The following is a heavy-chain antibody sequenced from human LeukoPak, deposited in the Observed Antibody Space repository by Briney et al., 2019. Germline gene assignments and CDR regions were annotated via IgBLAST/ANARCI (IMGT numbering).Heavy chain of an antibody. Sequence: SVKVSCKASGGTFSSYAISWVRQAPGQGLEWMGGIIPIFGTANYAQKFQGRVTITTDESTSTAYMELSSLRSEDTAVYYCARTPYDFWSGYSSSKFFFDYWGQGTLVTVSS. V-gene: IGHV1-69*05. CDR2: IIPIFGTA. D-gene: IGHD3-3*01. CDR3: ARTPYDFWSGYSSSKFFFDY. CDR1: GGTFSSYA. J-gene: IGHJ4*02.